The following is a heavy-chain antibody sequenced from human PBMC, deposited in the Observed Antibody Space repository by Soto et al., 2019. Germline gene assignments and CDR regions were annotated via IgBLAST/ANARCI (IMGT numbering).Heavy chain of an antibody. CDR2: FDPEDGET. CDR1: GYTLTELS. Sequence: ASVKVSCKVSGYTLTELSMHWVRQAPGRGLEWMGGFDPEDGETIYAQKFQGRVTMTEDTSTDTAYMELSSLRSEDTAVYYCATQFVATLLQTHFDYWGQGTLVTVSS. D-gene: IGHD5-12*01. V-gene: IGHV1-24*01. J-gene: IGHJ4*02. CDR3: ATQFVATLLQTHFDY.